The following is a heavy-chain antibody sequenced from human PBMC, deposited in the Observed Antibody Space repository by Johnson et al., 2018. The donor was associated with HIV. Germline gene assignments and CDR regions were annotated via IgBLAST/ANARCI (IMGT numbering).Heavy chain of an antibody. CDR2: ISSSGSTK. Sequence: QVQLVESGGGLVKPGGSLRLSCAASGFTFSDHYMSWIRQAPGKGLEWVSYISSSGSTKYYTDSLKGRLTISRDNAKNSLYLQLNRMRAEDTAVYYCARVRWLQLGAFDSWGQGTMVTVSS. CDR3: ARVRWLQLGAFDS. D-gene: IGHD5-24*01. V-gene: IGHV3-11*04. CDR1: GFTFSDHY. J-gene: IGHJ3*02.